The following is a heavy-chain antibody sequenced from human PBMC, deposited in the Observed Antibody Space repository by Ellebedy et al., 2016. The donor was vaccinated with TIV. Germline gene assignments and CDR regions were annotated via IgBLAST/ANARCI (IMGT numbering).Heavy chain of an antibody. CDR1: GGSFSGYY. V-gene: IGHV4-34*01. CDR2: INHSGST. CDR3: ARTWQWLAYYFDY. D-gene: IGHD6-19*01. Sequence: GSLRLSXAVYGGSFSGYYWSWIRQPPGKGLEWIGEINHSGSTNYNPSLKSRVTISVDTSKNQFSLKLSSVTAADTAVYYCARTWQWLAYYFDYWGQGTLVTVSS. J-gene: IGHJ4*02.